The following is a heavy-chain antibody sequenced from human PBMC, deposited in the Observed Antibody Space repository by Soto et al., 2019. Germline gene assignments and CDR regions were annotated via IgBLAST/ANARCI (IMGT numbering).Heavy chain of an antibody. CDR2: IIPIFGTA. J-gene: IGHJ4*02. CDR3: ARAPVGVIPRKRLYYFDY. Sequence: EASVKVSCKASGGTFSSYAISWVRQAPGQGLEWMGGIIPIFGTANYAQKFQGRVTITADESTSTAYMELSSLRSEDTAVYYCARAPVGVIPRKRLYYFDYWGQGTLVTVSS. D-gene: IGHD3-10*01. V-gene: IGHV1-69*13. CDR1: GGTFSSYA.